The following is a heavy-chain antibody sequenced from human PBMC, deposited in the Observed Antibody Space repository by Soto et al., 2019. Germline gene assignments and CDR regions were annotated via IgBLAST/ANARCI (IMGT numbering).Heavy chain of an antibody. V-gene: IGHV4-34*01. CDR2: MSHSGGT. J-gene: IGHJ3*02. CDR3: ARVGRGTGTTVVYAFDI. CDR1: GGFVSSGSYY. Sequence: QVQLQQWGAGLLKPSETLSLTCAVYGGFVSSGSYYWSWIRQPPGKGLEWIGEMSHSGGTHFNPALQKPVPLSGDTAQDQVSLEEDSGNAADTALLYCARVGRGTGTTVVYAFDIWGPGTIVPVSS. D-gene: IGHD1-1*01.